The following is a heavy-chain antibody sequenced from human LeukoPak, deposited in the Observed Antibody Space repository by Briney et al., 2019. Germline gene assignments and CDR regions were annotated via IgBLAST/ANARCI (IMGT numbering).Heavy chain of an antibody. CDR3: ARAVAVAGTDYYGMDV. V-gene: IGHV4-61*02. D-gene: IGHD6-19*01. CDR1: GCSISSGSYY. CDR2: IYTSGST. Sequence: SGTLSPTCTVSGCSISSGSYYWSWIRQPAGKGLEWIGRIYTSGSTNYNPSLKSRVTISIDTSKNQFSLKLSSVTAADTAVYYCARAVAVAGTDYYGMDVWGQGTTVTVAS. J-gene: IGHJ6*02.